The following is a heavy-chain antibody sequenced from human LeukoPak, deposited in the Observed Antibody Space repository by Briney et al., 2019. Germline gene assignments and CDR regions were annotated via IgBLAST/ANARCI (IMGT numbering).Heavy chain of an antibody. V-gene: IGHV3-23*01. CDR1: GFTFSSYA. CDR2: ISGSGGST. J-gene: IGHJ4*02. CDR3: AKEAYSSSWYASSDY. Sequence: GGSLRLSCAASGFTFSSYAMSWVRQAPGKGLEWVSAISGSGGSTYYADSVKGRFTISSDNSKNTLYLQMNSLRAEDTAIYYCAKEAYSSSWYASSDYWGQGTLVTVSS. D-gene: IGHD6-13*01.